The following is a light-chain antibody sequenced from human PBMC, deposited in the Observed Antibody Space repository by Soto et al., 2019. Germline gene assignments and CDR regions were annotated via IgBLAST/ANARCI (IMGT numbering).Light chain of an antibody. V-gene: IGKV1-12*01. CDR1: QDITTR. Sequence: DLQMTQSPSSVSASVGDTVIITCRASQDITTRLAWYQQKAGKAPQLLIYSASTLQTGLPPRFRGSWSGTDFTLTITILQPEDFATYCCQQSHYFFTFGGGTKVQI. CDR2: SAS. CDR3: QQSHYFFT. J-gene: IGKJ4*01.